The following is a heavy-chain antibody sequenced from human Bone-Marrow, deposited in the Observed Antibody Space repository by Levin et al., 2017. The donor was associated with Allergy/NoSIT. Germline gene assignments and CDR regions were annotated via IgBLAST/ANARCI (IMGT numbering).Heavy chain of an antibody. J-gene: IGHJ6*02. V-gene: IGHV3-9*01. D-gene: IGHD2-2*01. CDR3: AKGGSSTWYYGMDV. Sequence: SLKISCAASGFTFDDFAIHWVRQAPGKGLEWVSGISWNSGSIGYADSVKGRFTISRDNAKKSLYLQMNDLRVDDTALYYCAKGGSSTWYYGMDVWGRGTTVTVSS. CDR2: ISWNSGSI. CDR1: GFTFDDFA.